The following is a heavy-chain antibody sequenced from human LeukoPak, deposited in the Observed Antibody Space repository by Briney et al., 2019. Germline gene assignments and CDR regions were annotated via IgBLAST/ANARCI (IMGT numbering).Heavy chain of an antibody. CDR3: ARAGGGYDLPVDY. V-gene: IGHV3-33*01. Sequence: PGGSLRLSCITSGFAFSTYGMHWVRQTPGKGLEWVALIWNHGSKTSYAESVKDRFTISRDNSQNILYLQMNSLRDEDTAVYYCARAGGGYDLPVDYWGQGTLVTVSS. D-gene: IGHD3-16*01. CDR1: GFAFSTYG. J-gene: IGHJ4*02. CDR2: IWNHGSKT.